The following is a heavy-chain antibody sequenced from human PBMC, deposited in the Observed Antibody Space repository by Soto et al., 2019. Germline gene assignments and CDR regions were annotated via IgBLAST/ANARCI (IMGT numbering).Heavy chain of an antibody. CDR3: ARHSQNGPPLSFGELLS. D-gene: IGHD3-10*01. V-gene: IGHV4-59*01. CDR2: IHYSGSI. Sequence: QVQLQESGPGLVKPSETLSLTCTVSGASISSYYWSWIRQPPGKGLDWIGYIHYSGSINYNPSLKSRVIISIDTSKNQFSLNLSSVTAADTAVYYCARHSQNGPPLSFGELLSWGQGTLVTVSS. J-gene: IGHJ4*02. CDR1: GASISSYY.